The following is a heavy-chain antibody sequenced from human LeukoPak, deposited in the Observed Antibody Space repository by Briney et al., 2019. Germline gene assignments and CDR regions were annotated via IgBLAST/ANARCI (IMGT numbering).Heavy chain of an antibody. V-gene: IGHV1-2*02. D-gene: IGHD6-6*01. CDR1: GYTFTGYY. J-gene: IGHJ5*02. Sequence: ASVKVSCKASGYTFTGYYMHWVRQAPGQGLEWMGWINPNSGGTNYAQKFQGRVTMTRDTSISTAYMELSRLRSDDTAVYYCARNPSGGSSYPSDWFDPWGQGTLVTVSS. CDR3: ARNPSGGSSYPSDWFDP. CDR2: INPNSGGT.